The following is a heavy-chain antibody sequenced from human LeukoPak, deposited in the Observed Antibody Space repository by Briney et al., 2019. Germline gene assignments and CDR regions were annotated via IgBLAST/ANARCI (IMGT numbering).Heavy chain of an antibody. V-gene: IGHV3-30*03. Sequence: GGSLRLSCAASGFTFSSYGMHWVRQAPGKGLEWVAVISYDGSNKYYTDSVKGRFTISRDNSKNTLYLQMNSLRGEDTAIYYCASSSGYCSTTSCRVDYWGQGTLVTVSS. CDR3: ASSSGYCSTTSCRVDY. D-gene: IGHD2-2*01. J-gene: IGHJ4*02. CDR2: ISYDGSNK. CDR1: GFTFSSYG.